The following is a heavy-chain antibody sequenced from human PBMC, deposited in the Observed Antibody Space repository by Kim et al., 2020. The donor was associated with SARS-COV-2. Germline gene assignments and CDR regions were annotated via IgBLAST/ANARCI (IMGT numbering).Heavy chain of an antibody. CDR2: INSDGSST. J-gene: IGHJ4*02. CDR1: GFTFSSYW. CDR3: ARDQSYYDILTGYYSSYYFDY. Sequence: GGSLRLSCAASGFTFSSYWMHWVRQAPGKGLVWVSRINSDGSSTSYADSVKGRFTISRDNAKNTLYLQMNSLRAEDTAVYYCARDQSYYDILTGYYSSYYFDYWGQGTLVTVSS. D-gene: IGHD3-9*01. V-gene: IGHV3-74*01.